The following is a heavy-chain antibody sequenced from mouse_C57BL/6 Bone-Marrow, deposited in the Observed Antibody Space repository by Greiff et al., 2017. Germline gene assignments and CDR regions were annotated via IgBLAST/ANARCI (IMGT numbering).Heavy chain of an antibody. CDR1: GFTFSDYG. V-gene: IGHV5-17*01. J-gene: IGHJ2*01. CDR3: ARYYMDY. Sequence: DVQLQESGGGLVKPGGSLKLSCAASGFTFSDYGMHWVRQAPEQGLEWVAYISSGSSTIYYADTVKGRFTISRDNAKNTLFLQMTSLRSEDTAMYYCARYYMDYWGQGTTLTVSS. D-gene: IGHD2-12*01. CDR2: ISSGSSTI.